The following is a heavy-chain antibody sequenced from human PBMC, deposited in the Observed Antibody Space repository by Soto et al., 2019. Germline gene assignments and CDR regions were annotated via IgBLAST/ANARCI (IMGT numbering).Heavy chain of an antibody. D-gene: IGHD2-2*01. CDR2: INAGNGNT. V-gene: IGHV1-3*01. CDR1: GYTFTSYA. J-gene: IGHJ6*02. Sequence: QVQLVQSGAEVKKPGASVKVSCKASGYTFTSYAMHWVRQAPGQRLEWMGWINAGNGNTKYSQKFQGRVTITRDTSARTAYMELSSLRSEDTAVYYCARDKGVIVVVPAAIRSYYGMDVWGQGTTVTVSS. CDR3: ARDKGVIVVVPAAIRSYYGMDV.